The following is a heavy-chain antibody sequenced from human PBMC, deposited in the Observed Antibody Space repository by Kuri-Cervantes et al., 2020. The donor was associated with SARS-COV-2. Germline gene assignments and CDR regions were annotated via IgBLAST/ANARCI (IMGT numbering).Heavy chain of an antibody. Sequence: GESLKISCVASGFTFSAYTLNWVRQAPGKGLEWVSSITRNSVYISYADSLKGRFTISRDNSKNTLYLQMNSLRAEDTAVYYCAKDQGDSYGISYFDYWGQGTLVTVSS. CDR2: ITRNSVYI. V-gene: IGHV3-21*01. D-gene: IGHD5-18*01. CDR3: AKDQGDSYGISYFDY. J-gene: IGHJ4*02. CDR1: GFTFSAYT.